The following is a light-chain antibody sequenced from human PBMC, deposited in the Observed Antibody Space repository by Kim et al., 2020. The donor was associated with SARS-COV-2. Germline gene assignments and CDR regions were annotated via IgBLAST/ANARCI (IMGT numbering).Light chain of an antibody. J-gene: IGLJ3*02. CDR2: LNSDGSH. CDR1: SGHSNYA. V-gene: IGLV4-69*01. CDR3: QTWGTGIQV. Sequence: QLVLTQSPSASASLGASVKLTCTLSSGHSNYAIAWHQQQPDRGPRYLMKLNSDGSHRKGDGIPDRFSGSSSGAERYLTISSLQSEDEADYYCQTWGTGIQVFGGGTQLTVL.